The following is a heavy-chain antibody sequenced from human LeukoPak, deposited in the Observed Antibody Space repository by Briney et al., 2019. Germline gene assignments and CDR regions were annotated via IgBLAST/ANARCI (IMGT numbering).Heavy chain of an antibody. CDR2: LNPNTGHA. Sequence: ASVKASCKVVAYDFTGYYIHWVRQAPGQGPEWMGRLNPNTGHAVYAFKFQGRVTITRDTSSNTAYMEVTRLTSDDTALYYCAKDRDGADRIVLWGQGTLVTVSS. J-gene: IGHJ4*02. V-gene: IGHV1-2*06. D-gene: IGHD5-24*01. CDR1: AYDFTGYY. CDR3: AKDRDGADRIVL.